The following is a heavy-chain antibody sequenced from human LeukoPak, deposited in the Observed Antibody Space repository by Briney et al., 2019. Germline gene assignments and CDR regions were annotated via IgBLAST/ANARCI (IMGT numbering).Heavy chain of an antibody. CDR1: GGTFSSYA. CDR3: ASGRSYYANYYYYYMDV. D-gene: IGHD1-26*01. V-gene: IGHV1-69*05. CDR2: IIPIFGTA. Sequence: SVKVSCKASGGTFSSYAITWVRQAPGQGLEWMGGIIPIFGTANYAQKFQGRVTITTDESTSTAYMELSSLRSEDTAVYYCASGRSYYANYYYYYMDVWGKGTTVTVSS. J-gene: IGHJ6*03.